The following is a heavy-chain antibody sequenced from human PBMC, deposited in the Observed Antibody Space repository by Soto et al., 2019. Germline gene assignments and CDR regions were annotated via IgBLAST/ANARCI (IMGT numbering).Heavy chain of an antibody. Sequence: QVQLVESGGGVVQPGRSLRLSCAASGFTFSSYAMHWVRQAPGKGLEWVEGISYDGSNKYYADSVKGRFTISRDNSKNTLYLQMNSLRAEDTAVYYCARDPYSYGPNWFDPWGQGTLVTVSS. V-gene: IGHV3-30-3*01. D-gene: IGHD5-18*01. J-gene: IGHJ5*02. CDR3: ARDPYSYGPNWFDP. CDR1: GFTFSSYA. CDR2: ISYDGSNK.